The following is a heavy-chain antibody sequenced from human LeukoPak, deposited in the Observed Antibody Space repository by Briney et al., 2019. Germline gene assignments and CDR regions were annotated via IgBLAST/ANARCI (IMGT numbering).Heavy chain of an antibody. CDR3: AHRATGYGFDI. V-gene: IGHV2-5*01. D-gene: IGHD1-1*01. CDR2: IYWNDDR. Sequence: SGPTLVNPPPPLPLTCTFSGFSLSASGVGVGWIRQPPVRALEWLALIYWNDDRRYSPSLKSRLTITKDTSRNQVVLTMTNMDPVDTATYYCAHRATGYGFDIWGQGTMVTVSS. J-gene: IGHJ3*02. CDR1: GFSLSASGVG.